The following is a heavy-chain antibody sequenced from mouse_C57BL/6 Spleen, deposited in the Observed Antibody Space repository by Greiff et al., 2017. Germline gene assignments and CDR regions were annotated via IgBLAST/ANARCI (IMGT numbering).Heavy chain of an antibody. J-gene: IGHJ4*01. CDR3: ARRGSEDAMDY. Sequence: QVQLQQSGAELVRPGTSVKVSCKPSGYAFTNYLIEWVKQRPGQGLEWIGVINPGSGGTNYNEKFKGKATLTADKSSSTAYMQLSSLTSEDSAVCFCARRGSEDAMDYWGQGTSVTVSS. D-gene: IGHD1-1*01. V-gene: IGHV1-54*01. CDR1: GYAFTNYL. CDR2: INPGSGGT.